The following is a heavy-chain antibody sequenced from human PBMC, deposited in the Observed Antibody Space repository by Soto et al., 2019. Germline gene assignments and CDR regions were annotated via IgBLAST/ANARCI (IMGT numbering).Heavy chain of an antibody. J-gene: IGHJ4*02. V-gene: IGHV1-18*01. D-gene: IGHD1-1*01. Sequence: QVHLVQSGSEVKKPGASVKVSCKGSGYAFTTYGLTWVRQAPGQGLEWMGWISAHNCNTNYAQKLQGRVTVTRDTSTSTAYMELRSLRSDDTAVYYCARVRYGDYWGQGALVTVSS. CDR3: ARVRYGDY. CDR2: ISAHNCNT. CDR1: GYAFTTYG.